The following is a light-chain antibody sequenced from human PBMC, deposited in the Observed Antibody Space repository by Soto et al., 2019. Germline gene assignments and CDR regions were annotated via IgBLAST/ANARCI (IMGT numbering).Light chain of an antibody. J-gene: IGKJ1*01. Sequence: IQLTQSPSSLSASVGDRVTITCRASQGISSYLAWYQQKPGKAPKLLIYAASTLQSGVPSRFSGSGSGTNFTLTISDLQPEDFTTYYCQKSDSTPWTFGQGTKVDIK. V-gene: IGKV1-39*01. CDR3: QKSDSTPWT. CDR2: AAS. CDR1: QGISSY.